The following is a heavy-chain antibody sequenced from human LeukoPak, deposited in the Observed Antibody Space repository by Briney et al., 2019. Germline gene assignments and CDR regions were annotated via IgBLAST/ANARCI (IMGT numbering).Heavy chain of an antibody. CDR3: ASYGSDYPNYFEY. Sequence: PSETLSLTCTVPGGSISSGGYYWSWIRQHPGKGLEWIGYIYYSGSTYYNPSLKSRVTISVDTSKNQFSLKLTSVTAADTAVYYCASYGSDYPNYFEYWGQGTLVTVSS. CDR1: GGSISSGGYY. V-gene: IGHV4-31*03. D-gene: IGHD2-21*01. J-gene: IGHJ4*02. CDR2: IYYSGST.